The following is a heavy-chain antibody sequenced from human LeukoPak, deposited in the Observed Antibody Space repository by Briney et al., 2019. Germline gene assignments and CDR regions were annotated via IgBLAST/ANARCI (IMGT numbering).Heavy chain of an antibody. CDR3: GRHTRWLQLVP. CDR2: IYTSGST. CDR1: GGSISSYY. V-gene: IGHV4-4*09. Sequence: SETLSLTCTVSGGSISSYYWSWIRQPPGKGLEWIGYIYTSGSTNYNPSLKSRVTISVDTSKNQFSLRLSSVTAADTAVYYCGRHTRWLQLVPWGQGTLVTVSS. D-gene: IGHD5-24*01. J-gene: IGHJ5*02.